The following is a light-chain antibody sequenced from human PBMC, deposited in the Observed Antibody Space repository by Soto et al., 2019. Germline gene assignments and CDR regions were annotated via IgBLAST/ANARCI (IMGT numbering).Light chain of an antibody. CDR2: DVS. Sequence: QSVLTQPASVSGSPGQSITISCTGTSSDVGAYSYVSWYQQHPGKAPKLIIYDVSDRPSGISNRFSGSKSDNTASLTISGLQAEDEAEYYCCSYAGSSTYVFGTGTKVTVL. J-gene: IGLJ1*01. V-gene: IGLV2-14*01. CDR3: CSYAGSSTYV. CDR1: SSDVGAYSY.